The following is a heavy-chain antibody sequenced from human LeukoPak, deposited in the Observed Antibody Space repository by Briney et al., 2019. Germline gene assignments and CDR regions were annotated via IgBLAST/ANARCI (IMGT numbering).Heavy chain of an antibody. J-gene: IGHJ5*01. CDR2: ISGSGGST. CDR1: GFTFSNYA. Sequence: GGSLRLSCAASGFTFSNYAMSWVRQAPGKGLEWVSAISGSGGSTYYADSVKGRFTISRENAKNSLYLQMNSLRAGDTAVYYCTRGLTGGLDSWGQGTLVTVS. CDR3: TRGLTGGLDS. V-gene: IGHV3-23*01. D-gene: IGHD1-26*01.